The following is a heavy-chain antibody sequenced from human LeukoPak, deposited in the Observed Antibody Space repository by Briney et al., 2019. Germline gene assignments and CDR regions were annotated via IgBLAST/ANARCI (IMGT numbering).Heavy chain of an antibody. J-gene: IGHJ6*03. D-gene: IGHD3-10*02. CDR2: ISSSGSTI. CDR1: GFTFSSYE. V-gene: IGHV3-48*03. CDR3: AELGITMIGGV. Sequence: GGSLRLSCAASGFTFSSYEMNWVRQAPGKGLEWVSYISSSGSTIYYADSVMGRFTISRDNAKNSLYLQMNSLRAEDTAVYYCAELGITMIGGVWGKGTTVTIS.